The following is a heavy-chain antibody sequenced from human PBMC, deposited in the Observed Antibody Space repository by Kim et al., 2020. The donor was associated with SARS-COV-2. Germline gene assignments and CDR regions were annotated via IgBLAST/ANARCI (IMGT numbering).Heavy chain of an antibody. J-gene: IGHJ4*02. CDR2: INPKTGRP. V-gene: IGHV1-2*02. CDR3: SRVLICSSTSCSYFDS. D-gene: IGHD2-2*01. Sequence: ASVKVSCKASGYIFSDYYIYWVRQAPGQGLEWMGGINPKTGRPDYARKFRDRVTMTRDTSITTAYMEMNRLGSNDTAVYFCSRVLICSSTSCSYFDSWGQGTLLTVSS. CDR1: GYIFSDYY.